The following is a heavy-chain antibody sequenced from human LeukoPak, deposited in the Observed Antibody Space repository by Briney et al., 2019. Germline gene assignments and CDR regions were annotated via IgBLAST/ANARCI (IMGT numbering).Heavy chain of an antibody. V-gene: IGHV3-33*01. Sequence: GGSLRLSCAASGFTFSSYGMHWVRQAPGKGLEWVAVIWYDGSNKYYADSVKGRFTISRDNSKNPLYLQMNSLRAEDTAVYYCAREKIVLRENWFDPWGQGTLVTVSS. D-gene: IGHD2/OR15-2a*01. J-gene: IGHJ5*02. CDR3: AREKIVLRENWFDP. CDR1: GFTFSSYG. CDR2: IWYDGSNK.